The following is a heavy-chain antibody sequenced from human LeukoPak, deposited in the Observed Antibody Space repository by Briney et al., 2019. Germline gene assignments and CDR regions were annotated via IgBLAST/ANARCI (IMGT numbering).Heavy chain of an antibody. J-gene: IGHJ4*02. CDR1: GGSFSGYY. V-gene: IGHV4-34*01. CDR2: INHSGST. D-gene: IGHD3-22*01. Sequence: SETLSLTCAVYGGSFSGYYWSWIRQPPGKGLEWIGEINHSGSTNYNPSLKSRVTISVDTSKNQFSLKLSSVTAADTAVYYCARAPSDSSGAWGRLDYWGQGTLVTVSS. CDR3: ARAPSDSSGAWGRLDY.